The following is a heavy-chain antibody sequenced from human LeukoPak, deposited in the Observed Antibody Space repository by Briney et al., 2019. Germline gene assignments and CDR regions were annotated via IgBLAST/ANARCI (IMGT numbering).Heavy chain of an antibody. CDR3: ARTWMYSNYF. V-gene: IGHV3-7*03. Sequence: GGSLRLSCAASGFTFSNYWTSWVRQAPGKGLEWVANINQDGSEKYYVDSVRGRFTISRDNAENSLYLQMNSLRAEDTAVYYCARTWMYSNYFRGQGTLVTVSS. D-gene: IGHD4-11*01. CDR2: INQDGSEK. CDR1: GFTFSNYW. J-gene: IGHJ4*02.